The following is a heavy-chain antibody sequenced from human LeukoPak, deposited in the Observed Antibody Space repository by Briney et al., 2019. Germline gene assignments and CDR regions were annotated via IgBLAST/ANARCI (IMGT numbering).Heavy chain of an antibody. V-gene: IGHV3-30*04. Sequence: PGMSLRPSCAASGFTLSNYAMHWVRQAPGKGLERVALIFYDGTKTYYSDSVKGRFTISRDNSKNTLYLQVNSLRAEDTAVYYCARDWEYYDGSGYPYNWFEPWGQGTLVTVSS. J-gene: IGHJ5*02. D-gene: IGHD3-22*01. CDR1: GFTLSNYA. CDR2: IFYDGTKT. CDR3: ARDWEYYDGSGYPYNWFEP.